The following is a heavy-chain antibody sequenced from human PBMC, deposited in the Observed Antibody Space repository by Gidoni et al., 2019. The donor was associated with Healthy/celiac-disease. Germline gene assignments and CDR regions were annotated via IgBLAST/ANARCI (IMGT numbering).Heavy chain of an antibody. Sequence: QVQLVESGGGVVQPGRSLRLSCAASGFTFSSYAMHWVRQAPGKGLEWVAVISYDGSNKYYADSVKGRFTISRDNSKNTLYLQMNSLRAEDTAVYYCARDGDPLLAVAGTIEQILDYWGQGTLVTVSS. CDR3: ARDGDPLLAVAGTIEQILDY. V-gene: IGHV3-30-3*01. J-gene: IGHJ4*02. D-gene: IGHD6-19*01. CDR2: ISYDGSNK. CDR1: GFTFSSYA.